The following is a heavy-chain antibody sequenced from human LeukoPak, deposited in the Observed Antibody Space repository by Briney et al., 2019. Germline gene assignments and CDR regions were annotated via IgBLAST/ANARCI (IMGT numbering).Heavy chain of an antibody. CDR3: ARGGSYRSNFDY. J-gene: IGHJ4*02. CDR1: GGSISSSSYY. CDR2: IYYSGST. D-gene: IGHD1-26*01. V-gene: IGHV4-39*07. Sequence: SETLSLTCTVSGGSISSSSYYWGWIRQPPGKGLEWIGSIYYSGSTYYNPSLKSRVTISVDTSKNQFSLKLSSVTAADTAVYYCARGGSYRSNFDYWGQGTLVTVSS.